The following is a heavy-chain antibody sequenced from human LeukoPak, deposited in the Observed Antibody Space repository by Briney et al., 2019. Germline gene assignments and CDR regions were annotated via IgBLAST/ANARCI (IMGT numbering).Heavy chain of an antibody. J-gene: IGHJ3*02. CDR2: ISSNGGST. Sequence: GGSLRLSCTASGFIFSSYSMHWVRQAPGKGLEFVSAISSNGGSTFYADSVKGRFTISRDNAKNSLYAEMNSLRAEDTALYYCARVGPTNSGSYQAFDIWGQGTMVTVSS. CDR1: GFIFSSYS. CDR3: ARVGPTNSGSYQAFDI. V-gene: IGHV3-64*04. D-gene: IGHD1-26*01.